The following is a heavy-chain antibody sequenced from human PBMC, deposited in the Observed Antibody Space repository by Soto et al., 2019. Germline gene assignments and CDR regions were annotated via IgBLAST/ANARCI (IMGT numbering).Heavy chain of an antibody. CDR1: GFSLSDYY. CDR3: ARVRGDSSGSYYFDH. Sequence: GGSLRLSCAVSGFSLSDYYISWIRQAPGEGPEWVSYISSSGTGVHYADSVKGRFTISKDNANNSLYLQMNSLRAEDTAVYYCARVRGDSSGSYYFDHWGQGALVTVSS. J-gene: IGHJ4*02. CDR2: ISSSGTGV. D-gene: IGHD3-22*01. V-gene: IGHV3-11*01.